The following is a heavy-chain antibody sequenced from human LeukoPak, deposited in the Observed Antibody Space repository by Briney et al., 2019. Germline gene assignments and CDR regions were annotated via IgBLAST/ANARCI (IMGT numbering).Heavy chain of an antibody. Sequence: SETLSLTCTVSGYSISSGYYWGWIRQPPGKGLEWIGSIYHSGSTYYNPSLKSRVTISVDTSKNQFSLKLSSVTAADTAVYYCARDRSVGWELLKAFDIWGQGTMVTVSS. J-gene: IGHJ3*02. CDR2: IYHSGST. V-gene: IGHV4-38-2*02. CDR1: GYSISSGYY. CDR3: ARDRSVGWELLKAFDI. D-gene: IGHD1-26*01.